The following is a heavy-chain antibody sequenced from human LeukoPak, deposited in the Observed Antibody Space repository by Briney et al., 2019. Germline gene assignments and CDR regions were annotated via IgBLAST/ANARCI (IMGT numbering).Heavy chain of an antibody. CDR3: ARRKADRPRNYYIDY. Sequence: SETLSLTCTVSGGSVSIGRYQWSWVRQPPGPGLEWIGYIQYNGPPAYNPSLQNRVIILRDESRNQFSLRLSSVTAADTAVYFCARRKADRPRNYYIDYWGQGILVTVSS. V-gene: IGHV4-61*01. CDR1: GGSVSIGRYQ. CDR2: IQYNGPP. J-gene: IGHJ4*02. D-gene: IGHD6-6*01.